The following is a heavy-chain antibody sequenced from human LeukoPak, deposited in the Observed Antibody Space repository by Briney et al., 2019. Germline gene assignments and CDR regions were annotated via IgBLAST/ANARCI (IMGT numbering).Heavy chain of an antibody. CDR1: GGTFSSYA. CDR3: ARWGRWGYFDY. J-gene: IGHJ4*02. CDR2: IIPIFGTA. Sequence: SVKVSCNASGGTFSSYAISWVRQAHGQGLEWMGGIIPIFGTANYAQKFQGRVTITTDESTSTAYMELSSLRSEDTAVYYCARWGRWGYFDYWGQGTLVTVSS. D-gene: IGHD3-16*01. V-gene: IGHV1-69*05.